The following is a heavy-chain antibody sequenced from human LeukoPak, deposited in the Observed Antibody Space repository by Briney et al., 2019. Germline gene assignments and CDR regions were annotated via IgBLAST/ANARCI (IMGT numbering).Heavy chain of an antibody. CDR1: GFTFSGYS. CDR3: VRDPPRDTAMVWKY. Sequence: GGSLRLSCAASGFTFSGYSMNWVRQAPGKGLEWVSSISSSSSYIYYADSVRGRFTISRDNAKNSLYLQMNSLRAEDTAVYYCVRDPPRDTAMVWKYWGQGTLVTVSS. V-gene: IGHV3-21*01. J-gene: IGHJ4*02. D-gene: IGHD5-18*01. CDR2: ISSSSSYI.